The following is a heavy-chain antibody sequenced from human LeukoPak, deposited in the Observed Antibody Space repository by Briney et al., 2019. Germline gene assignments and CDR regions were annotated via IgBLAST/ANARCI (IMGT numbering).Heavy chain of an antibody. Sequence: GASVKVSCKAAGGTFSSYAISWVRQAPGQGLEGMGGIIPIFGTANYAQKFQGRVTITADKSTSTAYMELSSLRSEDTAVYYCARAGGLQGGYYYYYGMDVWGKGTTVTVSS. CDR3: ARAGGLQGGYYYYYGMDV. J-gene: IGHJ6*04. D-gene: IGHD2-21*01. CDR2: IIPIFGTA. V-gene: IGHV1-69*06. CDR1: GGTFSSYA.